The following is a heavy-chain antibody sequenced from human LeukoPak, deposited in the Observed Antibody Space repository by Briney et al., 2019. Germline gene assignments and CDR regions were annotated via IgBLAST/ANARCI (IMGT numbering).Heavy chain of an antibody. J-gene: IGHJ4*02. CDR2: ISSDGSNT. D-gene: IGHD5-12*01. Sequence: GGSLRLSCAASGFTFSSYGMHWVRQVPGKGLVWVSRISSDGSNTSYADSVKGRFTISRDNAQNTLLLQMNSLRAEDTAVYYCATSAPMYSGFDSGFDYWGQGTLVTVSS. CDR3: ATSAPMYSGFDSGFDY. V-gene: IGHV3-74*01. CDR1: GFTFSSYG.